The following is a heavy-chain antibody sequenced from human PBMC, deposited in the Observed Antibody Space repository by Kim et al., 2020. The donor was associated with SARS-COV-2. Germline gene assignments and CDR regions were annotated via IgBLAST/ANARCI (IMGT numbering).Heavy chain of an antibody. Sequence: ASVKVSCKASGYTFTSYGISWVRQAPGQGLEWMGWISAYNGNTNYAQKLQGRVTMTTDTSTSTAYMELRSLRSDDTAVYYCARGASWLVVGDYYYGMDVWGQGTTVTVSS. CDR1: GYTFTSYG. V-gene: IGHV1-18*04. CDR2: ISAYNGNT. CDR3: ARGASWLVVGDYYYGMDV. J-gene: IGHJ6*02. D-gene: IGHD2-15*01.